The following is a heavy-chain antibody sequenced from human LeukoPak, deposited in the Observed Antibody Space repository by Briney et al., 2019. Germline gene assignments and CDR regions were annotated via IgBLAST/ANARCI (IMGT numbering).Heavy chain of an antibody. CDR1: GFTFSSYG. J-gene: IGHJ4*02. CDR3: ARGDHDGKSFLPDH. V-gene: IGHV3-48*04. D-gene: IGHD4-23*01. CDR2: IAISGSPI. Sequence: GGSLRLSCAASGFTFSSYGMSWVRQAPGKGLEWVSYIAISGSPIYYADSVKGRFTISRDNAKNSLYLQLSSLSAEDTALYYCARGDHDGKSFLPDHWGQGTLVTVSS.